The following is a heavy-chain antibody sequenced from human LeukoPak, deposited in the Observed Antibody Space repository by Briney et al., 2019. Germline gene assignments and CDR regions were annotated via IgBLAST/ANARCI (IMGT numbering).Heavy chain of an antibody. J-gene: IGHJ3*02. CDR3: ARGLPLIWSGYYTSHDAFDI. CDR2: INHSGST. CDR1: GGSLSYY. Sequence: PSETLSLTCAVYGGSLSYYWSWIRQPPGKGLEWIGEINHSGSTNYNPSLKSRVTISVDTSKNQFSLKLSSVTAADTAVYYCARGLPLIWSGYYTSHDAFDIWGQGTMVTVSS. V-gene: IGHV4-34*01. D-gene: IGHD3-3*01.